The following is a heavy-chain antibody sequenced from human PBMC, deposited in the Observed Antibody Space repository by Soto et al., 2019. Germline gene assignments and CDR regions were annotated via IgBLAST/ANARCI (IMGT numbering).Heavy chain of an antibody. V-gene: IGHV4-38-2*01. CDR1: GYSISSGYY. Sequence: SETLSLTCAVSGYSISSGYYWGWIRQPPGKGLEWIGSIYHSGSTYYNPSLKSRVTISVDTSKNQFSLKLSSVTAADTAVYYCARYTKDYGDSLWYFDLWGRGTLVTVSS. CDR2: IYHSGST. J-gene: IGHJ2*01. CDR3: ARYTKDYGDSLWYFDL. D-gene: IGHD4-17*01.